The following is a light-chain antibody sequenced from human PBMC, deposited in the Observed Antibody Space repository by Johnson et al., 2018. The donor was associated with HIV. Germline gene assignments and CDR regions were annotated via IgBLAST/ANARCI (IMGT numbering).Light chain of an antibody. V-gene: IGLV1-51*01. Sequence: QPVLTQPPSVSAAPGQKVTISCSGSSSNIGINYVSWFQQLPGTAPKLLIYDNNKRPSGIPDRFSGSKSGTSATLGITGLQTGDEADYYCGTWDSRLSAWSFGTGTKVAVL. CDR1: SSNIGINY. CDR2: DNN. J-gene: IGLJ1*01. CDR3: GTWDSRLSAWS.